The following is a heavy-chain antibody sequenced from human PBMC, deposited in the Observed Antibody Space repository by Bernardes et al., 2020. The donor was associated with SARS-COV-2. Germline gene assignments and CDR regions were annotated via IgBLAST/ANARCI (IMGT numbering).Heavy chain of an antibody. J-gene: IGHJ4*02. CDR2: IDWLVNMI. Sequence: GGSLRLSCTTSGFKFDDYAMHWVRQVPGKGLEWVAGIDWLVNMIDYADSVRGRFIISRDNAKNSLYLQMNSLRLEDTALYYCTRDPRFPSSHDGFDVWGQGALVTVSS. D-gene: IGHD3-3*01. CDR3: TRDPRFPSSHDGFDV. CDR1: GFKFDDYA. V-gene: IGHV3-9*01.